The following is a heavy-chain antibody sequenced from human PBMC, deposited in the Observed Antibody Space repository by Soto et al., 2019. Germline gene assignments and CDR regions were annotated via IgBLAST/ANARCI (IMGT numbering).Heavy chain of an antibody. J-gene: IGHJ4*02. Sequence: GGSLRLSCAASGFTFSSAWMNWVRQAPGKGLEWVGRIKSKTDGGTTDYAAPVKGRFTISRDDSKNTLYLQMNSLKTEDTAVYYCTTDSVLEWLLAPAFDYWGQGTLVTVSS. V-gene: IGHV3-15*07. CDR2: IKSKTDGGTT. CDR3: TTDSVLEWLLAPAFDY. CDR1: GFTFSSAW. D-gene: IGHD3-3*01.